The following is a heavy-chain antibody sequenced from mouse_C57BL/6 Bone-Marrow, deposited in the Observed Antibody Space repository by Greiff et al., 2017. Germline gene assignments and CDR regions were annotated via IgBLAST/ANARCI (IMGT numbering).Heavy chain of an antibody. V-gene: IGHV1-85*01. Sequence: QVQLKESGPELVKPGASVKLSCKASGYTFTSYDINWVKQRTGQGLVWIGWFYPRDGSNKYNEKFKGKATLTVDTSSSTAYMEFPSVTSDDSAVDFGSDPDDYDDDIWCQGTTLTV. CDR1: GYTFTSYD. CDR3: SDPDDYDDDI. D-gene: IGHD2-4*01. J-gene: IGHJ2*01. CDR2: FYPRDGSN.